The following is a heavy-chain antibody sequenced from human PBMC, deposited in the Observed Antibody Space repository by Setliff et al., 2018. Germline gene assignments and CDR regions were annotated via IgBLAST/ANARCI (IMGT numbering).Heavy chain of an antibody. J-gene: IGHJ5*02. CDR2: VNYTGST. CDR1: GGSIGSSSYY. D-gene: IGHD3-10*01. V-gene: IGHV4-39*01. CDR3: ARVLVLGYNWFDP. Sequence: SETLSLTCTVSGGSIGSSSYYWGWFRQPPGKGLEWIGSVNYTGSTNYRASLKSRVTISLDTSKNQFSLKVNSVTAADTAVYFCARVLVLGYNWFDPWGQGTLVTVSS.